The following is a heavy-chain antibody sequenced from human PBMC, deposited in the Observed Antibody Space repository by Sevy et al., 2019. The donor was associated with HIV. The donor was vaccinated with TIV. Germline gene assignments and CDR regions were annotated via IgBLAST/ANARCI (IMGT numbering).Heavy chain of an antibody. J-gene: IGHJ4*02. D-gene: IGHD7-27*01. V-gene: IGHV3-30-3*01. CDR2: VSSDGSEI. CDR1: GFTFSTYA. Sequence: GTLRLSCAVSGFTFSTYAMHWVRQAPGKGLECVAIVSSDGSEINYADSVKGRFTISRDNSRNTLYLQMNSLRTEDTALYYCARDQLGSIDYWGQGTLVTVSS. CDR3: ARDQLGSIDY.